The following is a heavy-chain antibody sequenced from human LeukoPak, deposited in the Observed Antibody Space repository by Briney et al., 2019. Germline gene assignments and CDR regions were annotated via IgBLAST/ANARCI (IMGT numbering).Heavy chain of an antibody. CDR3: AKDRDS. CDR2: ISGSGGST. J-gene: IGHJ4*02. CDR1: GLTFSTYG. Sequence: GGSLRLSCAASGLTFSTYGMTWVRQAPGKGLEWVSGISGSGGSTYYADSVKGRFTISRDNSKNTLYLQMNSLRDEDTAVYYCAKDRDSWGQGTLVTVSS. V-gene: IGHV3-23*01.